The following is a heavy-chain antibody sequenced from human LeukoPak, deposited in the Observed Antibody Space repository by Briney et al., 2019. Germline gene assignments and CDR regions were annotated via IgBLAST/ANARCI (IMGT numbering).Heavy chain of an antibody. CDR2: FYHGGST. Sequence: SETLSLTCTVSGYSISTGYYWDWIRQPPGKGLEWIGTFYHGGSTYYNPSLKSRVTISVDTSKNQFSLKLSSVTAADTAVYYCAREVVRGVIKGLDYWGQGTLVTVSS. J-gene: IGHJ4*02. V-gene: IGHV4-38-2*02. CDR1: GYSISTGYY. D-gene: IGHD3-10*01. CDR3: AREVVRGVIKGLDY.